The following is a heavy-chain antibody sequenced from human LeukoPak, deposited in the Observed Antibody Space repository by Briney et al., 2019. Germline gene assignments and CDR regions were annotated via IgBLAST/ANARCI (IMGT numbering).Heavy chain of an antibody. D-gene: IGHD6-13*01. CDR3: ARGGYSSSWYQFQYNWFDP. V-gene: IGHV4-4*07. J-gene: IGHJ5*02. CDR1: GGSISSYY. Sequence: SETLSLTCTVSGGSISSYYWSWIRQPAGKGLEWIGRIYTSGSTNYNPSLKSRVTMSVDTSKNQFSLKLSSVTAADTAVYYCARGGYSSSWYQFQYNWFDPWGQGTLVTVSS. CDR2: IYTSGST.